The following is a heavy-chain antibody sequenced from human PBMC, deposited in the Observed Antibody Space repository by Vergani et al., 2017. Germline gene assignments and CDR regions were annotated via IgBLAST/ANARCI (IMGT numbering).Heavy chain of an antibody. CDR1: GASLRSRNYY. CDR3: AGHSTVEWLVKLGWIDP. Sequence: QLQLQESGPGLVKPSATLSLTCSVSGASLRSRNYYWGWIRPPPGKGLEWIASIYYSGSTYYNPSLKSPVTISVDTSKNQFSLKLSSVTASDTAVYFCAGHSTVEWLVKLGWIDPWGQGILVTVSS. J-gene: IGHJ5*02. D-gene: IGHD6-19*01. V-gene: IGHV4-39*01. CDR2: IYYSGST.